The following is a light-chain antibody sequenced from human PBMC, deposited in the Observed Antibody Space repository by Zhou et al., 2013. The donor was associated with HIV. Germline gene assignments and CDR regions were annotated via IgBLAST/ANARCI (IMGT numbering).Light chain of an antibody. CDR1: QSISDY. V-gene: IGKV3-20*01. Sequence: RVMTQSPGTLSVSPGERATLSCRASQSISDYLAWYQQKPGQSPRLLVYDASKRATGIPARFSGSGSGTDFTLTISSLEPEDFAVYYCQQYGSSPPKTFGQGTKVEIK. CDR3: QQYGSSPPKT. CDR2: DAS. J-gene: IGKJ1*01.